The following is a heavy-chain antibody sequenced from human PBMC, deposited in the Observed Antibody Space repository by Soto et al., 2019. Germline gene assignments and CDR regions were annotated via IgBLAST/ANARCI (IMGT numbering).Heavy chain of an antibody. V-gene: IGHV3-23*01. J-gene: IGHJ4*02. CDR2: ISGSGGST. Sequence: GGSLRLSCAASGFTFSSYAMSWVRQSPGKGLEWVASISGSGGSTYYADSVKGRFTISRDNYKNTLYLQMNSLRAEDTAMYYCAKYAIAGTTIFDYWGQGTTVTVYS. CDR1: GFTFSSYA. CDR3: AKYAIAGTTIFDY. D-gene: IGHD1-20*01.